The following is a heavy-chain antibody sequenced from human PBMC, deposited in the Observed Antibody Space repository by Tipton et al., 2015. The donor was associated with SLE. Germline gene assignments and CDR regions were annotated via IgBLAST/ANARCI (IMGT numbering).Heavy chain of an antibody. V-gene: IGHV4-34*01. Sequence: GLVKPSETLSLTCAVYGGSFSGYYWSWIRQPPGKGLEWIGEITHYGSTNYNPSLKSRVTISVDTSKNLFSLKLSSVTAADTAVYYCARGLDYGDLDAFDIWGQGTMVTVSS. CDR3: ARGLDYGDLDAFDI. CDR1: GGSFSGYY. D-gene: IGHD4-17*01. J-gene: IGHJ3*02. CDR2: ITHYGST.